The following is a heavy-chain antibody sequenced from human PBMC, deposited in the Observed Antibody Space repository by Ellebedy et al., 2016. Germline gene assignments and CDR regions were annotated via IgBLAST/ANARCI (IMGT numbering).Heavy chain of an antibody. CDR2: INPNSGGT. J-gene: IGHJ5*02. V-gene: IGHV1-2*02. CDR1: GYTFTGYY. CDR3: ARVPTRLTIFGVVIQNNWFDP. Sequence: ASVKVSXXASGYTFTGYYMHWVRQAPRQGLEWMGWINPNSGGTNYAQKFQGRVTMTRDTSISTAYMELSRLRSDDTAVYYCARVPTRLTIFGVVIQNNWFDPWGQGTLVTVSS. D-gene: IGHD3-3*01.